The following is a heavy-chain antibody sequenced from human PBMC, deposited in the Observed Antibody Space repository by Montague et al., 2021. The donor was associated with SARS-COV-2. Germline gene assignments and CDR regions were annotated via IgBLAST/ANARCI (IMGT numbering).Heavy chain of an antibody. D-gene: IGHD2-15*01. CDR2: IHDSGTT. V-gene: IGHV4-61*01. Sequence: SETLSLTCTVSGASINIGTYYWTWIRQSPGKALEWVGYIHDSGTTNYNPSLKTRATILGDTSRNQFSLNLNSVTAADTAVYYCARGDCSGGFCCHRVGFDVWGQGTMVTGSS. CDR1: GASINIGTYY. CDR3: ARGDCSGGFCCHRVGFDV. J-gene: IGHJ3*01.